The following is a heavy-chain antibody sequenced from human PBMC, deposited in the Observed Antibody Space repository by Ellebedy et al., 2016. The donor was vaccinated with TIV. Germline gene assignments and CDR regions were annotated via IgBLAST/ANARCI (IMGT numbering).Heavy chain of an antibody. CDR2: ISGSGGST. CDR3: ARRGWSRYSYYYMDV. D-gene: IGHD5-12*01. CDR1: GFIFSSYA. J-gene: IGHJ6*03. Sequence: GESLKISXAASGFIFSSYAMSWVRQAPGKGLEWVSAISGSGGSTYYADSVKGRFTISRDNSKNTLYLQMNSLRAEDTAVYYCARRGWSRYSYYYMDVWGKGTTVTVSS. V-gene: IGHV3-23*01.